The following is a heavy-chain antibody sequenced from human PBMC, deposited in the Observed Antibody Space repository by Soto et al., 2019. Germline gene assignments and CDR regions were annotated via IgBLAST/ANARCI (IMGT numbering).Heavy chain of an antibody. V-gene: IGHV4-34*01. CDR3: ARGVSRSGWYSY. CDR1: GGSFSGYY. Sequence: SVTLSLTCAVYGGSFSGYYWSWIRLPPGKGLEWIGEINHSGSTNYNPSLKSRVTISVDTSKNQFSLKLSSVTAADTAVYYCARGVSRSGWYSYWGQGTLVTVSS. CDR2: INHSGST. D-gene: IGHD6-19*01. J-gene: IGHJ4*02.